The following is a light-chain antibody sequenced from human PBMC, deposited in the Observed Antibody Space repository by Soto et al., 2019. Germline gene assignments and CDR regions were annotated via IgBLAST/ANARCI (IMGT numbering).Light chain of an antibody. Sequence: EIVLTQSPGTLSLSPGERATLSCRASQSVSSSYLAWYQQKPGQAPRLLIYGASSRATGIPDRFSGSGSGTDFTLTISGLEPEDFAVYYSQQYGSSPLYTFGQGTKLEIK. CDR2: GAS. J-gene: IGKJ2*01. V-gene: IGKV3-20*01. CDR1: QSVSSSY. CDR3: QQYGSSPLYT.